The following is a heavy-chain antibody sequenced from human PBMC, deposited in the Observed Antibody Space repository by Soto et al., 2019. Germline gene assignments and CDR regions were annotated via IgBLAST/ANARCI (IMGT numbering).Heavy chain of an antibody. D-gene: IGHD6-19*01. Sequence: SETLSLTCTVSGGSISSGGYYWSWIRQHPGKGLEWIGYIYYSGSTYYNPSLKSRVTISVDTSKNQFSLKLSSVTAADTAVYYCARGIAVAPGAFDIWGQGTMVTVSS. CDR2: IYYSGST. V-gene: IGHV4-31*03. CDR3: ARGIAVAPGAFDI. CDR1: GGSISSGGYY. J-gene: IGHJ3*02.